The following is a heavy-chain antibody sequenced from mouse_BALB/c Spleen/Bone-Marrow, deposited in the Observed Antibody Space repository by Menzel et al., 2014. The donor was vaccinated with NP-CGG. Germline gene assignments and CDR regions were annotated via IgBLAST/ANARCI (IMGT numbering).Heavy chain of an antibody. CDR3: ARRGWLLPYYYDMDY. Sequence: QVQLQQSGPELVRPGVSVKISCKGSGYTFTAYAMHWVKQSHAKSLEWIGVISTYNGNTNYNQKFKGKATMTVDKSSSTAYMELARLTSEDSAIYYCARRGWLLPYYYDMDYWGQGTSVTVSS. D-gene: IGHD2-3*01. V-gene: IGHV1-67*01. CDR2: ISTYNGNT. J-gene: IGHJ4*01. CDR1: GYTFTAYA.